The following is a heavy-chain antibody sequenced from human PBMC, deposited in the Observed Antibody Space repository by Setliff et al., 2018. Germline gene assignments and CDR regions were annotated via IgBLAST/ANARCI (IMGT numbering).Heavy chain of an antibody. D-gene: IGHD4-17*01. Sequence: GASVKVSCKASGYIFTRYRITWVRQSPGQGLEWMGWISTRNDDTGYAQKFKGRVTLTTDTSTNTAYMELRSLRSDDTAVYYCARRSGDRGMTTGWPDDFDYWGRGTLVTVSS. CDR1: GYIFTRYR. CDR3: ARRSGDRGMTTGWPDDFDY. J-gene: IGHJ4*01. V-gene: IGHV1-18*01. CDR2: ISTRNDDT.